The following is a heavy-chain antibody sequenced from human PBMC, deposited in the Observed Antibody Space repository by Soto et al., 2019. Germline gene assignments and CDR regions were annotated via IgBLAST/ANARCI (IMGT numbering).Heavy chain of an antibody. Sequence: PGVSLRLSCAASGFTFSSYGMHWVRQAPGKGLEWVAVISYDGSNKYYADSVKGRFTISRDNSKNTLYLQMNSLRAEDTAVYYCAKLPGRYSGYDLDYWGQGTLVTVSS. CDR2: ISYDGSNK. V-gene: IGHV3-30*18. CDR3: AKLPGRYSGYDLDY. CDR1: GFTFSSYG. J-gene: IGHJ4*02. D-gene: IGHD5-12*01.